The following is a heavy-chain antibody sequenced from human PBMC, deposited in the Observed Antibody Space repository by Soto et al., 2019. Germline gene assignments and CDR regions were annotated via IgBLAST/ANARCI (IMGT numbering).Heavy chain of an antibody. CDR2: IYYSGST. J-gene: IGHJ3*02. Sequence: SETLSLTCTFSGGSISSYYWSWIRQPPGKGLEWIGYIYYSGSTNYNPSLKSRVTISVDTSKNQFSLKLSSVTAADAAVYYCASSGYHDAFDIWGQGTMVTVSS. CDR3: ASSGYHDAFDI. CDR1: GGSISSYY. D-gene: IGHD6-13*01. V-gene: IGHV4-59*01.